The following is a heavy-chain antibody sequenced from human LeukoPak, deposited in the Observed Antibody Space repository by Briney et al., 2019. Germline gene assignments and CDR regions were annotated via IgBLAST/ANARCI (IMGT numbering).Heavy chain of an antibody. J-gene: IGHJ4*02. CDR2: ISGSGGST. CDR1: GFTLSSDA. CDR3: AKDRGRTWVQVAN. V-gene: IGHV3-23*01. D-gene: IGHD2-15*01. Sequence: GGSLRLSCIGTGFTLSSDAMGWVRQAPGKGLEWVSGISGSGGSTYYADSVKGRFTISRDNSKNTLYLQMNSLRVEDTAVFYCAKDRGRTWVQVANWGQGTLVTVSS.